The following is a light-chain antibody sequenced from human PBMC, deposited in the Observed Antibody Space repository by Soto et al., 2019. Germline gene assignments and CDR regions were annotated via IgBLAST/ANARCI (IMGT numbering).Light chain of an antibody. CDR3: QSYDTMLSGPGV. J-gene: IGLJ2*01. CDR1: SSNIGAGYD. Sequence: QSVLTQPPSVSGAPGQRVTISCTGSSSNIGAGYDVHWYQQLPGTAPKLLIYGNSNRPSGVPDRFSGSKSGISASLAITGLQADDEADYFCQSYDTMLSGPGVFGGGTKVTVL. CDR2: GNS. V-gene: IGLV1-40*01.